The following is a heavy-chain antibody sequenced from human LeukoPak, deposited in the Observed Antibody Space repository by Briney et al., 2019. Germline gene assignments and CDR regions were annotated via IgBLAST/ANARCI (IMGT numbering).Heavy chain of an antibody. CDR1: GYTFTSYG. CDR3: ARDVKRRNPYYYDSSGCFGY. Sequence: ASVKVSCTASGYTFTSYGISWVRQAPGQGLEWMGWISAYNGNTNYAQKLQGRVTMTTDTSTSTAYMELRSLRSDDTAVYYCARDVKRRNPYYYDSSGCFGYWGQGTLVTVSS. V-gene: IGHV1-18*01. CDR2: ISAYNGNT. J-gene: IGHJ4*02. D-gene: IGHD3-22*01.